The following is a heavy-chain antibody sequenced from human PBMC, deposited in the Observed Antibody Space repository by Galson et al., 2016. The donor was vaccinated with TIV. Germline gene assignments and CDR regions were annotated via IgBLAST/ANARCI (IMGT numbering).Heavy chain of an antibody. CDR1: GYNFTNYW. CDR2: IDPEDSYT. Sequence: QSGAEVKKPGESLRISCKTSGYNFTNYWIIWVRQVPGKGLEWVGRIDPEDSYTEYISSFQGHVTISSDQSIATSYLQWGSLTASDAAMYYCARPHYRDGDYWGLGTLVTVSS. J-gene: IGHJ4*02. D-gene: IGHD4-17*01. V-gene: IGHV5-10-1*01. CDR3: ARPHYRDGDY.